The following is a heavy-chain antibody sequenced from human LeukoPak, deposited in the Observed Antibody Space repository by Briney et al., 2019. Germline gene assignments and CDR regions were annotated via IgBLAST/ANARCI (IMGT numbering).Heavy chain of an antibody. CDR1: GFSFSSYS. V-gene: IGHV3-21*01. D-gene: IGHD2/OR15-2a*01. CDR3: AKFETRGNTDFDY. CDR2: ISGSSTHI. J-gene: IGHJ4*02. Sequence: GGSLRLSCAASGFSFSSYSMNWVRQAPGKGLEWVSSISGSSTHILYADSVEGRFTISRDDARNSLYLQMNSLRAEDTAVYYCAKFETRGNTDFDYWGQGTLVTVSS.